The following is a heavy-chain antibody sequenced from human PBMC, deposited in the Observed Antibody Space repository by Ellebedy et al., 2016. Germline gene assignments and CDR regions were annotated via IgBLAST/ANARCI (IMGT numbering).Heavy chain of an antibody. D-gene: IGHD2/OR15-2a*01. CDR2: IYYSGST. CDR1: GDSTTSGGQF. Sequence: SETLSLTXTVSGDSTTSGGQFWTWIRQPPEKGLEWIGSIYYSGSTYYNPSLKSRVTISVDTSKNQLSLTLNSVTAADTAVYYCARKDGDYWGPGTQVTVSS. V-gene: IGHV4-39*07. CDR3: ARKDGDY. J-gene: IGHJ4*02.